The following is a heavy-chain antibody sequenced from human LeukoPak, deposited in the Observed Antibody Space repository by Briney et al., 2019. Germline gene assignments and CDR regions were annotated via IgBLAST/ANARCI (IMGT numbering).Heavy chain of an antibody. J-gene: IGHJ6*02. Sequence: SETLSLTCAVYGGSFSGYYWSWIRQPPGKGLEWIGEINHSGSTNYNPSLKSRVTISVDTSKNQFSLKLSSVTAADTAVYYCARKKYYYGMDVWGQGTTVTVSS. CDR2: INHSGST. CDR1: GGSFSGYY. CDR3: ARKKYYYGMDV. V-gene: IGHV4-34*01.